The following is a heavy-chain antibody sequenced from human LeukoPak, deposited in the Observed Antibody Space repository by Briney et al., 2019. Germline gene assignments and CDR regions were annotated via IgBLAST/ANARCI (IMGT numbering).Heavy chain of an antibody. CDR2: IYYSGRT. CDR3: ARDRGYSSSWRGGWFDP. Sequence: SETLSLTCTVSGGSISSYYWSWIRQPPGKGLECIGYIYYSGRTNYNPTLKSRVTISVDTSKNQFSLKLSSVTAADTAVYYCARDRGYSSSWRGGWFDPWGQGTLVTVSS. V-gene: IGHV4-59*01. D-gene: IGHD6-13*01. J-gene: IGHJ5*02. CDR1: GGSISSYY.